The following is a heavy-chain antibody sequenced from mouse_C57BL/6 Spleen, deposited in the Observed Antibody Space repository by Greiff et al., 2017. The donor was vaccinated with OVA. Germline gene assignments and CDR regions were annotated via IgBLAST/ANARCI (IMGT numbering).Heavy chain of an antibody. CDR3: ARSGAGDD. V-gene: IGHV1-50*01. Sequence: VQLQQPGAELVKPGASVKLSCKASGYTFTSYWMQWVKQRPGQGLEWIGEIDPSASYTNYNQKFKGKATLTVDTSSSTAYMQLSSLTSEDSAVYYCARSGAGDDWGQGTTLTVSS. CDR1: GYTFTSYW. J-gene: IGHJ2*01. CDR2: IDPSASYT. D-gene: IGHD4-1*01.